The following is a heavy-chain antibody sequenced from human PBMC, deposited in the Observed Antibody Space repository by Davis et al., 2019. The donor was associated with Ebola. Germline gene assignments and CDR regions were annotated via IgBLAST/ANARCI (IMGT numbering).Heavy chain of an antibody. Sequence: SETLSLTCSVSGGSISSSSYYWGWIRQPPGKGLEWIGSIYYTGSTDSSPSLESRVSISVDTTTNQFSMKLSSVTAADTAVYYCARHSGYYYFDSWGRGTLVTVSS. CDR1: GGSISSSSYY. CDR3: ARHSGYYYFDS. CDR2: IYYTGST. V-gene: IGHV4-39*01. D-gene: IGHD5-12*01. J-gene: IGHJ4*02.